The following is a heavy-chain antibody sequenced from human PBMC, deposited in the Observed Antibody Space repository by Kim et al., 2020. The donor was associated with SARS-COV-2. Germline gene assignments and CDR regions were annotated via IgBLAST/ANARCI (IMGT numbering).Heavy chain of an antibody. J-gene: IGHJ6*02. CDR2: ISFDGSRQ. Sequence: GGSLRLSCAASGFIFNNFAMHWFRQAPGKEPEWMAVISFDGSRQYYVDSVKGRFTISRDNSKNTLYLQMNSLRVEDTATFYCARGDPKLYYYGPDYAWG. CDR3: ARGDPKLYYYGPDYA. D-gene: IGHD3-10*01. CDR1: GFIFNNFA. V-gene: IGHV3-30*04.